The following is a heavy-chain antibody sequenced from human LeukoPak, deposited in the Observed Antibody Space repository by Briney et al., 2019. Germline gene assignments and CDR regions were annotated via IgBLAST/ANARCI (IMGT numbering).Heavy chain of an antibody. V-gene: IGHV4-59*01. CDR2: IYYSGST. D-gene: IGHD5-18*01. J-gene: IGHJ4*02. Sequence: SETLSLTCTVSGGSISSYYWSWIRQPPGKGLEWIGYIYYSGSTNYNPSLKSRVTISVDTSKNQFSLKLSSVTAADTAVYYCARADTAMVVDYRGQGTLVTVSS. CDR3: ARADTAMVVDY. CDR1: GGSISSYY.